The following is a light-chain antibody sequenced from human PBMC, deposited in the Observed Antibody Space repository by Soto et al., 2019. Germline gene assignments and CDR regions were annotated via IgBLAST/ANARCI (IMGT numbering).Light chain of an antibody. CDR2: GAS. J-gene: IGKJ4*01. CDR1: QSVSTN. CDR3: QQYNNWPLT. V-gene: IGKV3-15*01. Sequence: ERVMTQSPATLSVSPGERATLSCRASQSVSTNLAWYQQKPGQAPRLLIYGASTRATGIPARFSGSGSGTEFTLTISSLQSEDFAVYYCQQYNNWPLTFGG.